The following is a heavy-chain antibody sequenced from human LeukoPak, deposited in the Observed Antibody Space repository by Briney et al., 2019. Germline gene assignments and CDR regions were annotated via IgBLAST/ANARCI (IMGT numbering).Heavy chain of an antibody. CDR2: INPSGGST. CDR3: ARGSQGDAFDI. CDR1: GYTFTSYA. Sequence: ASVKVSCKASGYTFTSYAMNWVRQAPGQGLEWMGIINPSGGSTSYAQKFQGRVTMTRDMSTSTVYMELSSLRSEDTAVYYCARGSQGDAFDIWGQGTMVTVSS. V-gene: IGHV1-46*01. J-gene: IGHJ3*02.